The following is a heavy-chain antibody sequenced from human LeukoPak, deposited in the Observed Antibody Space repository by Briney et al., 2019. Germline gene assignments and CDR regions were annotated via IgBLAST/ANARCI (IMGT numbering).Heavy chain of an antibody. Sequence: GGSLRLSCAASGFTFSNYAFHWVRQAPGKGLEWVSYISSSGTTIYDADSVKGRFTISRDNAKNSLYLQMSSLRAEDTAVYYCARGGSYYAHWGQGTLVTVSS. D-gene: IGHD1-26*01. J-gene: IGHJ4*02. V-gene: IGHV3-48*03. CDR2: ISSSGTTI. CDR3: ARGGSYYAH. CDR1: GFTFSNYA.